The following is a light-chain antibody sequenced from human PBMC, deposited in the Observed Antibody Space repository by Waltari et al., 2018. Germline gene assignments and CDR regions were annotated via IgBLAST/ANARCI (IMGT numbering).Light chain of an antibody. V-gene: IGKV3-15*01. J-gene: IGKJ1*01. CDR3: QQYHEWPRT. CDR2: RAS. Sequence: EIVMTQSPATLSVSPGERVTLSCRASQSTTASLAWYQQRSGKAPSLLIYRASVRATGVPARFSGSGSGTEFTLTITSLQSEEFAVYYCQQYHEWPRTFGQGTRVDIK. CDR1: QSTTAS.